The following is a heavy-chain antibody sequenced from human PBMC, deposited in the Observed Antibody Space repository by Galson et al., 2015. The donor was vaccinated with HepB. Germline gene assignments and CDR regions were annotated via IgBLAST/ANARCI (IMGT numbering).Heavy chain of an antibody. CDR2: IYYSGST. CDR3: ARDRSSVLVGGAGHYYGMDV. D-gene: IGHD1-26*01. V-gene: IGHV4-59*01. J-gene: IGHJ6*02. Sequence: LSLTCTVSGGSISSYYWSWIRQPPGKGLEWIGYIYYSGSTNYNPSLKSRVTISVDTSKNQFSLKLSSVTAADTAVYYCARDRSSVLVGGAGHYYGMDVRGQGTTVTVSS. CDR1: GGSISSYY.